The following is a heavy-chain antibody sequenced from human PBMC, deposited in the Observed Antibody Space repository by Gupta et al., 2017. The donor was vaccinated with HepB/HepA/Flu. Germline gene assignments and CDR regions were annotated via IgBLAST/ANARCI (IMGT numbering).Heavy chain of an antibody. CDR2: IIPIFGTA. Sequence: QVQLVQSGAEVKKPGSSVKVSCKASGGTFSSYAISWGRQAPGQGLEWMGGIIPIFGTANYAQKFQGRVTITADESTSTAYMELSSLRSEDTAVYYCARDRYCSSTSCYGPNWFDPWGQGTLVTVSS. CDR1: GGTFSSYA. V-gene: IGHV1-69*01. D-gene: IGHD2-2*01. CDR3: ARDRYCSSTSCYGPNWFDP. J-gene: IGHJ5*02.